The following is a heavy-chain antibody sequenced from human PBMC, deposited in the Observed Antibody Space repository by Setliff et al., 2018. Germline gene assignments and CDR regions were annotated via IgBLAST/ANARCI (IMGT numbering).Heavy chain of an antibody. CDR1: GASFSGTY. V-gene: IGHV4-34*01. CDR2: INHSGSP. Sequence: PSETLSLTCAVYGASFSGTYCNWIRQSPGKGLEWIGEINHTGSPNWIGEINHSGSPNYNPSLKSRVTMSVDTSKNQFSLKLTSVTAADTAVYYCRVWVDMIEVDSWAQGTLVTV. J-gene: IGHJ4*02. CDR3: RVWVDMIEVDS. D-gene: IGHD3-22*01.